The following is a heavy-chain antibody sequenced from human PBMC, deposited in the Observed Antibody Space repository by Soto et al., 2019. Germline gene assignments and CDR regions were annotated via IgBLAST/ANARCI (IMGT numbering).Heavy chain of an antibody. CDR2: ISYDGSNK. Sequence: GGSLILSCASSGFTFSSYAMHWVRPAPGKGLEWVAVISYDGSNKYDADSVKGRFTISRDNSKNTLYLQMNSLRAEDTAVYYCARDRDIVGATTYYYYGMDVWGQGTTVTVSS. CDR1: GFTFSSYA. CDR3: ARDRDIVGATTYYYYGMDV. D-gene: IGHD1-26*01. J-gene: IGHJ6*02. V-gene: IGHV3-30-3*01.